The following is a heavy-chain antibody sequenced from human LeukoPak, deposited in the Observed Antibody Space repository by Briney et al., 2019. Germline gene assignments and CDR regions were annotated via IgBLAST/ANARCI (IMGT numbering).Heavy chain of an antibody. V-gene: IGHV3-21*01. CDR1: GFTFSSYN. Sequence: GGSLRLSCAASGFTFSSYNMNWVRQAPGKGLEWVSSISLNSGYIYYAESLKGRFTISRDNAKNSLYLQMNSLRAEDTAVYNCARIEYSSSSFDYWGQGTLVTVSS. D-gene: IGHD6-6*01. J-gene: IGHJ4*02. CDR3: ARIEYSSSSFDY. CDR2: ISLNSGYI.